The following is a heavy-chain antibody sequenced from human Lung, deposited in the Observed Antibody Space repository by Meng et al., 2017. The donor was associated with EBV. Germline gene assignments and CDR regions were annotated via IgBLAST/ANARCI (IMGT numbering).Heavy chain of an antibody. V-gene: IGHV4-4*03. CDR3: ASSDYYRSDY. Sequence: QAQLQGSGPGLVTPPETRSLACAVSGGSISRSDWWSWVRQPPGKGLEWIGETSHSGSTTYSPSLKSRVTISLDKSKNQLSLKLNSVTAADTAVYYCASSDYYRSDYWGQGTLVTVSS. CDR1: GGSISRSDW. J-gene: IGHJ4*02. CDR2: TSHSGST. D-gene: IGHD3-22*01.